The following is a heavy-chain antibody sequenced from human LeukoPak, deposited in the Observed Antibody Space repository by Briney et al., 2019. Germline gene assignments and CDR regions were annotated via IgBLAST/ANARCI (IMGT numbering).Heavy chain of an antibody. V-gene: IGHV3-11*01. CDR1: GFTFSDYY. J-gene: IGHJ4*02. Sequence: PGGSLRLSCAASGFTFSDYYMSWIRQAPGKGLEWVSYISSSGSTIYYADSVKGRFTISRDNAKNSLYLQMNSLRAEDTAVYYCASDARVGATNFDYWGQGTLVTVSS. CDR2: ISSSGSTI. D-gene: IGHD1-26*01. CDR3: ASDARVGATNFDY.